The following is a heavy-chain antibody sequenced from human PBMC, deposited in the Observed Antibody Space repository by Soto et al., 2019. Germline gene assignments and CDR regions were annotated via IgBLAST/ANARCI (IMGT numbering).Heavy chain of an antibody. CDR2: IYYSGST. D-gene: IGHD2-21*02. CDR1: GGSISSYY. Sequence: PSESLFLTCTVSGGSISSYYWSWIRQPPGKGLEWIGYIYYSGSTNYNPSLKSRVTISVDTSKNQFSLKLSSVTAADTAVYYCARGLRVGGNYIPWGQGTLVTVSS. J-gene: IGHJ4*02. V-gene: IGHV4-59*01. CDR3: ARGLRVGGNYIP.